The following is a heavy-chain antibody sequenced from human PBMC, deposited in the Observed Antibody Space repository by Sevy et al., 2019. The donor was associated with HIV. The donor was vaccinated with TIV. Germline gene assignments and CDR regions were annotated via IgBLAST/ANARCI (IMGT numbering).Heavy chain of an antibody. CDR1: GFTVSDNY. V-gene: IGHV3-53*01. J-gene: IGHJ4*02. Sequence: GGSLRLSCAASGFTVSDNYMSWVRQAPGRGLEWVSFIYSGGSTYYAESVKGRFTSSRDKSKNTLFLQMNTLRVEDTAIYYCARVPGHSWGQGTLVTVSS. CDR3: ARVPGHS. CDR2: IYSGGST.